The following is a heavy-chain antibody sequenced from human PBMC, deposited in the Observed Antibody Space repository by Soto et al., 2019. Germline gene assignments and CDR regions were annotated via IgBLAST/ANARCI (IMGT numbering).Heavy chain of an antibody. J-gene: IGHJ4*02. V-gene: IGHV3-49*03. D-gene: IGHD3-10*01. CDR3: TRDVSYGSGSYSLPDY. CDR1: GFTFGDYA. CDR2: IRSKAYGGTT. Sequence: GGSLRLSCTASGFTFGDYAMSWFRQAPGKGLEWVGFIRSKAYGGTTEYAASVKGRFTISRDDSKSIAYLQMNSLKTEDTAVYYCTRDVSYGSGSYSLPDYWGQGTLVTVSS.